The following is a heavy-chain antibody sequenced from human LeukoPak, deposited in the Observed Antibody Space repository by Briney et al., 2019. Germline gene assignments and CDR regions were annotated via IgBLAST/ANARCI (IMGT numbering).Heavy chain of an antibody. CDR2: IKQDGSEK. CDR1: GFTFGSYW. Sequence: GGSLRLSCAASGFTFGSYWMSWVRQAPGKGLEGVANIKQDGSEKYYVDSVKGRFTISRDNAKNSLYLQMNSLRAEDTAVYYCAREVPAAGTPFFDYWGQGTLVTVSS. J-gene: IGHJ4*02. V-gene: IGHV3-7*01. CDR3: AREVPAAGTPFFDY. D-gene: IGHD6-13*01.